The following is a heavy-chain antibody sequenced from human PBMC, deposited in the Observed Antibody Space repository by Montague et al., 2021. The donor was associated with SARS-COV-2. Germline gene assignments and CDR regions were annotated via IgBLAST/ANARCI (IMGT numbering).Heavy chain of an antibody. V-gene: IGHV6-1*01. CDR1: GDSVSTNSGT. CDR3: ARAERGSCGDGNCYQYFFNY. CDR2: TYYRSEWYS. J-gene: IGHJ4*02. Sequence: CAISGDSVSTNSGTWNWVRLSPSRGLEWLGWTYYRSEWYSDCSVSVKSRISINPDTSKNQFSLQLNSVTPEDTAVYYCARAERGSCGDGNCYQYFFNYWGQGTLVTVSS. D-gene: IGHD2-15*01.